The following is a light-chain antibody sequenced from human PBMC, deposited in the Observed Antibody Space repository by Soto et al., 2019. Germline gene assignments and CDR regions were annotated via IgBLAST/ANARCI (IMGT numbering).Light chain of an antibody. CDR2: EVT. CDR1: SSDVGGYNH. V-gene: IGLV2-14*01. J-gene: IGLJ2*01. Sequence: QSALTQPASVSGSPGQSITISCTGTSSDVGGYNHVSWYQQHPGKAPKLMIYEVTYRPSGVSNRFSGSKSGNTASLTISGLQSEDEADYYCAAWDDSLNGVVFGGGTKVTVL. CDR3: AAWDDSLNGVV.